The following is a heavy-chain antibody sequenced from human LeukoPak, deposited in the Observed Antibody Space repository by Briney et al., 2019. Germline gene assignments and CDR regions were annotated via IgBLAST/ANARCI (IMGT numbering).Heavy chain of an antibody. CDR2: TWYDGSNK. J-gene: IGHJ4*02. D-gene: IGHD6-13*01. Sequence: GGSLRLSCAASGFTFSSYGMHWVRQAPGKGLEWVAVTWYDGSNKYYADSVKGRFTISRDNSKNTLYLQMNSLRAEDTAVYYCARALEQQHGHRPIDYWGQGTLVTVSS. CDR1: GFTFSSYG. V-gene: IGHV3-33*01. CDR3: ARALEQQHGHRPIDY.